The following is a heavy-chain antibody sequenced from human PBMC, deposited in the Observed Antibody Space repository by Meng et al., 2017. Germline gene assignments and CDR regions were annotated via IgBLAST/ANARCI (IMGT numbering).Heavy chain of an antibody. D-gene: IGHD6-19*01. Sequence: QVHLQESGPGLVKPSGTLSLTCVVSGGSISSVAWWSWVRQPPGKGLEWIGEIYHGGNTNYNPSLKSRVTISIDKSKNQFSLKLSSVTAADTAVYYCASWIYSCGWQWGQGTLVTVSS. J-gene: IGHJ4*02. CDR3: ASWIYSCGWQ. CDR1: GGSISSVAW. V-gene: IGHV4/OR15-8*02. CDR2: IYHGGNT.